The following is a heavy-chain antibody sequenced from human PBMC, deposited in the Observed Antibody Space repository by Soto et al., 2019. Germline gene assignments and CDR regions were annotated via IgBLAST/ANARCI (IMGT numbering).Heavy chain of an antibody. D-gene: IGHD3-22*01. CDR3: ARDTGYSSGYPDFDY. V-gene: IGHV1-18*04. CDR2: ISAYNGNT. CDR1: GYTFTSYG. J-gene: IGHJ4*02. Sequence: ASVKVSCKASGYTFTSYGISWVRQAPGQGLEWMGWISAYNGNTNYAQKLQGRVTMTTDTSTSTAYMELRSMRSDDTAVYYCARDTGYSSGYPDFDYWRQRTLVTVSS.